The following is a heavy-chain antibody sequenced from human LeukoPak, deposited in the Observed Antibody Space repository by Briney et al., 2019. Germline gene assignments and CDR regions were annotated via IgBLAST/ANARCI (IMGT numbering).Heavy chain of an antibody. Sequence: SETLSLTCTVSGYSISSGYYWGWIRQPPGKGLEWIGNMYHSGSTYYNPSLKSRVTISIDKSKNQFSLKLSSVTAADTAIYYCYVWGSYRYFHYWGQGILVTVSS. V-gene: IGHV4-38-2*02. CDR2: MYHSGST. J-gene: IGHJ4*02. D-gene: IGHD3-16*02. CDR3: YVWGSYRYFHY. CDR1: GYSISSGYY.